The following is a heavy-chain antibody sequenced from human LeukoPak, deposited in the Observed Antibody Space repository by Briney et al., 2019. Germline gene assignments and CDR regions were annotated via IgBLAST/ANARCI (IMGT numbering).Heavy chain of an antibody. CDR2: IWFDGSNQ. D-gene: IGHD3-16*01. CDR3: ARDRARGDSFDL. J-gene: IGHJ3*01. Sequence: GRSLRLSCAASGFTFSTYGMHWVRQAPGKGLEWVAVIWFDGSNQYYVDSVRGRFSISRDNSKNTLYLQMNTLRAEDTGVYYWARDRARGDSFDLWGKGEMVTVSS. CDR1: GFTFSTYG. V-gene: IGHV3-33*01.